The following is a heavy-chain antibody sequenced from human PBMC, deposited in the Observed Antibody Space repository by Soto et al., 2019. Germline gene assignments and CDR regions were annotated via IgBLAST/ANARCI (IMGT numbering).Heavy chain of an antibody. CDR1: GYTFTDYY. CDR2: INPNNGGT. J-gene: IGHJ5*02. V-gene: IGHV1-2*02. D-gene: IGHD6-13*01. Sequence: ASVKVSCKASGYTFTDYYIHWVRQAPGQGLEWMGWINPNNGGTNYAQRFQGRVTMTRDTSISTAFMELSSLRSDDTAVYFCARDGSSSYYNRNNWFDPWGQGALVTVSS. CDR3: ARDGSSSYYNRNNWFDP.